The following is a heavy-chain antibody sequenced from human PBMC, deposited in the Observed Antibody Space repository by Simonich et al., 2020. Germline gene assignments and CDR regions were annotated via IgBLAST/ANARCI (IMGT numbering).Heavy chain of an antibody. CDR1: GLTFSSLA. CDR2: ISGSVCST. D-gene: IGHD3-22*01. J-gene: IGHJ3*02. V-gene: IGHV3-23*01. Sequence: GGGWVQPGGSLRLSCPASGLTFSSLARAWAGQAPGKGLEGVSAISGSVCSTNYADSGKGRFTISRDNSKNTLYLQMNSLRAEDTAVYYCAKDLGERITMIVVVIDAFDIWGQGTMVTVSS. CDR3: AKDLGERITMIVVVIDAFDI.